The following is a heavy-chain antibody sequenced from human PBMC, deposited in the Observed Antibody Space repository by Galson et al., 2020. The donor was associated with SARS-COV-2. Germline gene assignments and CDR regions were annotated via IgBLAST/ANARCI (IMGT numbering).Heavy chain of an antibody. D-gene: IGHD6-19*01. CDR3: AKGGAVAGIRGIDY. J-gene: IGHJ4*02. CDR2: IWYDGSNK. Sequence: GESLKISCAASGFTFSSYGMHWVRQAPGKGLEWVAVIWYDGSNKYYADSVKGRFTISRDNSKNTLYLQMNSLTAEDTALYYCAKGGAVAGIRGIDYWGQGTLVTVSS. V-gene: IGHV3-33*06. CDR1: GFTFSSYG.